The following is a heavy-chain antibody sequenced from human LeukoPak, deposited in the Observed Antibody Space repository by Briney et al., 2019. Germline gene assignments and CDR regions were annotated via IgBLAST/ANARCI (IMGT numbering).Heavy chain of an antibody. CDR3: ARGRQWFSDY. CDR2: ISSGSATI. Sequence: GGSLRLSCAASGFTFSSYSMNWVRQAPGKGLEWVSYISSGSATIYYADSVKGRFTISRENAKNSLYLQMNSLRGEDTAVYYCARGRQWFSDYWGQGTLVTVSS. D-gene: IGHD3-22*01. CDR1: GFTFSSYS. J-gene: IGHJ4*02. V-gene: IGHV3-48*01.